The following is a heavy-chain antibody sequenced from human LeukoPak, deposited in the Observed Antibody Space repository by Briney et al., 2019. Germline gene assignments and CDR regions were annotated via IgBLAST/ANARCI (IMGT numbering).Heavy chain of an antibody. CDR3: ARDHSNWNYAPDF. J-gene: IGHJ4*02. V-gene: IGHV1-18*01. CDR2: ISASNGNT. Sequence: ASVKVSCKASGYTFTRYGISWVRQAPGQGLQWLGWISASNGNTNYAQKFRDRATMSTDTSTGTAYLDVRSLTSDDTAVYYCARDHSNWNYAPDFWGQGTLVIVSS. CDR1: GYTFTRYG. D-gene: IGHD1-7*01.